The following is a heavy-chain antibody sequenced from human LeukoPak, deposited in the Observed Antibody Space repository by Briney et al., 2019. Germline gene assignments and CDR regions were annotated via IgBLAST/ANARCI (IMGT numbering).Heavy chain of an antibody. V-gene: IGHV3-48*01. CDR2: ISSSSSTI. CDR3: ARGEMAMRN. CDR1: GFTFSSYW. Sequence: GGSLRLSCAASGFTFSSYWMHWVRQAPGKGLEWVSYISSSSSTIYYADSVKGRFTISRDNAKNSLYLQMNSLRAEDTAVYYCARGEMAMRNWGQGTLVTVSS. J-gene: IGHJ4*02. D-gene: IGHD5-24*01.